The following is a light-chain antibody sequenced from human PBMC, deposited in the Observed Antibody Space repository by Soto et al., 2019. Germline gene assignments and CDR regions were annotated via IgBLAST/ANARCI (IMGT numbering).Light chain of an antibody. CDR1: QIVGGDT. V-gene: IGKV3-20*01. CDR3: QQYHWAPDT. CDR2: GAS. Sequence: EIVLTQSPGTLSLSPGERATRSCRASQIVGGDTLAWFQQRPGQAPRLVIYGASNRAAGIPDRFSGSGAGRDFTLTVSRLEPEDFAMYYGQQYHWAPDTFGQCTRREMK. J-gene: IGKJ5*01.